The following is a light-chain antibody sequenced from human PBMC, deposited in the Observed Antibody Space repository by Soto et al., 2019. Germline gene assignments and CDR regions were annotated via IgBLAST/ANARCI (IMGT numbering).Light chain of an antibody. V-gene: IGKV1-6*01. Sequence: AIQMTQSPSSLSASVGDRVTITCRASQGIRNDLDWYQQKPGKAPKLLIYAASTLQRGVPSRFSGSGYGTDFTLTISSLQPEDFATYYCLQDNNYPLTFGGGTEVEV. J-gene: IGKJ4*01. CDR2: AAS. CDR1: QGIRND. CDR3: LQDNNYPLT.